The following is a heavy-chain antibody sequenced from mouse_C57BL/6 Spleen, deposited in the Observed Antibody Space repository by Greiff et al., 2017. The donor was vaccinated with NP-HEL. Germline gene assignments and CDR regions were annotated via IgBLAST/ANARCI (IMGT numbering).Heavy chain of an antibody. CDR3: ARHSSGYEDY. V-gene: IGHV7-3*01. Sequence: EVQVVESGGGLVQPGGSLSLSCAASGFTFTDYYMSWVRQPPGKALEWLGFIRNKANGYTTEYSASVKGRFTISRDNSQSILYLQMNALRAEDSATYYCARHSSGYEDYWGQGTTLTVS. J-gene: IGHJ2*01. CDR1: GFTFTDYY. D-gene: IGHD3-2*02. CDR2: IRNKANGYTT.